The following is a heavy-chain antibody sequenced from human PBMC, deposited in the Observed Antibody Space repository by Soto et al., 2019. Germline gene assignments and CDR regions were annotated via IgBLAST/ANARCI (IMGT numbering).Heavy chain of an antibody. CDR1: GGSFSGYY. CDR3: ARGALLARYCSGGSCYQKPGRFDY. Sequence: SETLSLTCAVYGGSFSGYYWSWIRQPPGKGLEWIGEINHSGSTNYNPSLKSRVTISVDTSKNQFSLKLSSVTAADTAVYYCARGALLARYCSGGSCYQKPGRFDYWGQGTLVTVSS. V-gene: IGHV4-34*01. J-gene: IGHJ4*02. D-gene: IGHD2-15*01. CDR2: INHSGST.